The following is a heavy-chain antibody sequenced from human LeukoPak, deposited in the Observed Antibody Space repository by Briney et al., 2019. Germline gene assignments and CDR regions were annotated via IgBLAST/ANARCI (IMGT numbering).Heavy chain of an antibody. D-gene: IGHD1-26*01. V-gene: IGHV3-30*04. CDR2: ISYDGNNR. CDR1: GFTFSSYA. CDR3: AKGAVISGNYYDRFDC. Sequence: PGGSLRLSCAASGFTFSSYAMHWVRQAPGKGLEWVAVISYDGNNRCYADSVKGRFTVSRDSSKNTLYLQMNSLRVEDTAVYYCAKGAVISGNYYDRFDCWGQGNLVTVSS. J-gene: IGHJ4*02.